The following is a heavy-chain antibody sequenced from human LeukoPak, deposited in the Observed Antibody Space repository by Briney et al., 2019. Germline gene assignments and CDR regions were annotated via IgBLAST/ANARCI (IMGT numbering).Heavy chain of an antibody. V-gene: IGHV4-34*01. Sequence: SETLSLTCAVYGGSFSGYYWSWIRQPPGKGLEWIGEINHSGSTNYNPSLKSRVTISVDTSKNQFSLKLSSVTAADAAVYYCARGGIAAATDWFDPWGQGTLVTVSS. CDR1: GGSFSGYY. CDR2: INHSGST. CDR3: ARGGIAAATDWFDP. D-gene: IGHD6-13*01. J-gene: IGHJ5*02.